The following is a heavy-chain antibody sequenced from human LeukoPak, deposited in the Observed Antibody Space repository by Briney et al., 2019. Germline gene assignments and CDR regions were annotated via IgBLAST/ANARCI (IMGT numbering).Heavy chain of an antibody. CDR2: TYYSGTT. V-gene: IGHV4-59*01. CDR3: AREDPQTTVPEGMDV. J-gene: IGHJ6*02. D-gene: IGHD4-17*01. Sequence: SETLSLTCIVSGGSISYYYWSWIRQSPGKGLEWIGYTYYSGTTNYNPSLKSRVTISVDTSKNQFSLQLRSVTAADTAVYYCAREDPQTTVPEGMDVWGQGTTVTVSS. CDR1: GGSISYYY.